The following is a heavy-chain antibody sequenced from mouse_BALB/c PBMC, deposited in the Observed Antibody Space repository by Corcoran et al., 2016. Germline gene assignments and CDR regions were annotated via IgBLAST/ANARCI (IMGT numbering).Heavy chain of an antibody. CDR1: GFNIKDTY. D-gene: IGHD4-1*01. CDR2: IDPANGKT. J-gene: IGHJ1*01. CDR3: ANWDWYFDV. Sequence: EVQLQQSGAELVKPGASVKLSCTASGFNIKDTYMHWVKQRAEQGLEWIGRIDPANGKTKYDPKFQGKATITADTSSNTAYLQLSSLTSEDTAVYYCANWDWYFDVRGAGTTVTVSS. V-gene: IGHV14-3*02.